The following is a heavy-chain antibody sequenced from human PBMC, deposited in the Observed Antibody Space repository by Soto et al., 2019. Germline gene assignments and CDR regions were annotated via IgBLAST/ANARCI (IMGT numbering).Heavy chain of an antibody. D-gene: IGHD1-1*01. V-gene: IGHV4-4*07. CDR3: GREGTKTLRDWCDP. CDR1: CSSISGFY. Sequence: SDTLSLTSTVSCSSISGFYWSWFRKSAGKGLEWIGRIYATGTTDYNPSLKSRVMMSVDTSKKQFSLKLRSVTAADTAVYYCGREGTKTLRDWCDPWGQGISVTAPQ. J-gene: IGHJ5*02. CDR2: IYATGTT.